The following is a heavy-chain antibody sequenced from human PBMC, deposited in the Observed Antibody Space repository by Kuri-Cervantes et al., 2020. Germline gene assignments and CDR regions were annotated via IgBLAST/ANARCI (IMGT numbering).Heavy chain of an antibody. D-gene: IGHD3-10*01. CDR1: GGSISSHIDY. Sequence: GSLRLSCSVSGGSISSHIDYWGWLRQPPGKGLEWIGEINHSGSTNYNPSLKSRVTISVDTSKNQFSLKLSSVTAADSAIYYCARDGYYGSGSLYWGQGILVTVSS. V-gene: IGHV4-39*07. CDR3: ARDGYYGSGSLY. CDR2: INHSGST. J-gene: IGHJ4*02.